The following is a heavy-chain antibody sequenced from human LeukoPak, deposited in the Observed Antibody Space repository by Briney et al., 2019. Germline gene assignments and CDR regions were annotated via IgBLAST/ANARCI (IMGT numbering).Heavy chain of an antibody. Sequence: GGSLRLSCAASGFTSSSYGMSWVRQAPGKGLEWVSAISGSGGSTYYADSVKGRFTISRDNSKNTLYLQTNSLRAEDTAVYYCAKVDTGVLRYYYFDYWGQGTLVTVSS. CDR3: AKVDTGVLRYYYFDY. CDR2: ISGSGGST. J-gene: IGHJ4*02. V-gene: IGHV3-23*01. D-gene: IGHD5-18*01. CDR1: GFTSSSYG.